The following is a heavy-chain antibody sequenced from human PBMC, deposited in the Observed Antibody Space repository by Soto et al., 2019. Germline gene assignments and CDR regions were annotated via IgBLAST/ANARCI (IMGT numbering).Heavy chain of an antibody. CDR2: INHSGST. CDR3: ARTYYDSSGYVSAFDI. D-gene: IGHD3-22*01. Sequence: SETLSLTCAVYGGSFSGYYWSWIRQPPGKGLEWIGEINHSGSTNYNPSLKSRVTISVDTSKNQFSLKLSSVTAADTAVYYCARTYYDSSGYVSAFDIWGQRTTVTVSS. J-gene: IGHJ3*02. V-gene: IGHV4-34*01. CDR1: GGSFSGYY.